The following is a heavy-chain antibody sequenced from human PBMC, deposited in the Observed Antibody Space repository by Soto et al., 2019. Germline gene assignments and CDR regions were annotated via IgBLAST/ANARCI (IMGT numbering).Heavy chain of an antibody. Sequence: PGGSLRLSCAASGFTFSSYAMSWVRQAPGKGLEWVSAISGSGGSTYYADSVKGRFTISRDNSKNTLYLQMNSLRAEDTAVYYYAKPYGPLNYFDYWGQGTLVTVSS. CDR2: ISGSGGST. CDR3: AKPYGPLNYFDY. J-gene: IGHJ4*02. CDR1: GFTFSSYA. D-gene: IGHD4-17*01. V-gene: IGHV3-23*01.